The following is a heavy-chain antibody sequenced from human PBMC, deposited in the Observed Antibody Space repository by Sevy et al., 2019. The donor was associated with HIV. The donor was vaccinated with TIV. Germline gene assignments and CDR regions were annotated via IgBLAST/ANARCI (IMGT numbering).Heavy chain of an antibody. Sequence: SETLSLTCAVYGGSFSGYYWSWIRQPPGKGLGWIGEINHSGSTNYNPSLKSRVTISVDTSKNQFSLKLSSVTAADTAVYYCARGRSGSYAYWGQGTLVTVSS. CDR2: INHSGST. CDR3: ARGRSGSYAY. V-gene: IGHV4-34*01. D-gene: IGHD1-26*01. J-gene: IGHJ4*02. CDR1: GGSFSGYY.